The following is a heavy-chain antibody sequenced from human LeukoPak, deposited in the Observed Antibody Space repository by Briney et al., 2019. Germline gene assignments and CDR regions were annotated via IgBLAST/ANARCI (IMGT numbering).Heavy chain of an antibody. Sequence: SETLSLTCTVSGASISSNSYYWGWIRQPPGKGLKWIGSIYYSGSTYYNPSLKSRVTISVDTSKNQFSLKLNSMTAADTAVYYCARSNWNDVYFDYWGQGTLVTVSS. CDR2: IYYSGST. CDR1: GASISSNSYY. V-gene: IGHV4-39*07. D-gene: IGHD1-1*01. CDR3: ARSNWNDVYFDY. J-gene: IGHJ4*02.